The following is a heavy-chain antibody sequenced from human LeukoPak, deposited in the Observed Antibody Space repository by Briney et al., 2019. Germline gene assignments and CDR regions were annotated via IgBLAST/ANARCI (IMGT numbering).Heavy chain of an antibody. V-gene: IGHV3-33*06. CDR3: AKGASDYIWGSFRRPDDY. CDR2: IWDDGNNK. CDR1: GFTFSTYG. Sequence: GRSPRLSCAASGFTFSTYGMHWVRQAPGKGLEWVAVIWDDGNNKYYADSVRGRFTISRDNSKNTLYLQMNSLRAEDTAVYYCAKGASDYIWGSFRRPDDYWGQGTLFTVSP. D-gene: IGHD3-16*02. J-gene: IGHJ4*02.